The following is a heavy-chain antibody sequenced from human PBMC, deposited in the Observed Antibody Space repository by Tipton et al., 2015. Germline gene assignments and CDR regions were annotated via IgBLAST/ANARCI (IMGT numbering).Heavy chain of an antibody. J-gene: IGHJ4*02. D-gene: IGHD2-2*03. CDR2: ISEKGDST. Sequence: GSLRLSCAASGFTFSSYAMNWVRQAPGKGLEWVSTISEKGDSTYYADSVKGRFTISRDNSKNTLYLQMKSLRAEDTAVYYCANILLWINVDYWGQGTLVTVSS. CDR3: ANILLWINVDY. V-gene: IGHV3-23*01. CDR1: GFTFSSYA.